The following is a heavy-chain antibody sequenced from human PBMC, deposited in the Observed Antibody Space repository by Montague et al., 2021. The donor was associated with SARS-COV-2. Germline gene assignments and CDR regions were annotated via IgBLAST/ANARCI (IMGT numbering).Heavy chain of an antibody. D-gene: IGHD1-26*01. CDR1: SASMSPYH. V-gene: IGHV4-59*03. CDR3: ATSLGGRCYWADYYFAY. CDR2: LHHSGAT. J-gene: IGHJ4*02. Sequence: SETLSLTCAVTSASMSPYHWSWIRQPPGKGLEWIGNLHHSGATNXNPSLESRVTMSVDASKNQFSLNLISVTAADTAVYFCATSLGGRCYWADYYFAYWGRGILVTVSA.